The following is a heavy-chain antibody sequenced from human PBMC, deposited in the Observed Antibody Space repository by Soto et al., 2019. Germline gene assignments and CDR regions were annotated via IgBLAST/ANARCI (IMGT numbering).Heavy chain of an antibody. CDR1: GFTFSSYA. CDR2: ISGSGGSNK. CDR3: ARAFRRGVVVVPAAPDP. Sequence: GGSLRLSCAASGFTFSSYAMSWVRQAPGKGLEWVSAISGSGGSNKYYADSVKGRFTISRDNSKNTLYLQMNSLRAEDTAVYYCARAFRRGVVVVPAAPDPWGQGTLVTVSS. V-gene: IGHV3-23*01. D-gene: IGHD2-2*01. J-gene: IGHJ5*02.